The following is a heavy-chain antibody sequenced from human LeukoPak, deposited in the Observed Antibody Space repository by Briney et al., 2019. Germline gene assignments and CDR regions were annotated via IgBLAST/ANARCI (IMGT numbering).Heavy chain of an antibody. CDR3: ARESAGELLWFRELSLVRNYFDY. CDR2: ISSSGSTI. Sequence: GGSLRLSCAASGFTFSSYEMNWVRQAPGKGLEWVSYISSSGSTIYYADSVKGRFTISRDNAKNSLYLQMNSLRAEDTAVYYCARESAGELLWFRELSLVRNYFDYWGQGTLVTVSS. D-gene: IGHD3-10*01. V-gene: IGHV3-48*03. CDR1: GFTFSSYE. J-gene: IGHJ4*02.